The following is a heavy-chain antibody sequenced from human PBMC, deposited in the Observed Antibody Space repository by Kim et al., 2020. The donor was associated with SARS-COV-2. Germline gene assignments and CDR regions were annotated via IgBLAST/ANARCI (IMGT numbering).Heavy chain of an antibody. Sequence: SETLSLTCAVYGGSFSGYYWTWIRQPPGKGLEWIGEINHSGSTNYNPSLKSRVTISVDTSKSQFSLKLSSVTAADTAVYYCARGVGIAARNYYYYMDVWGKGTTVTVSS. V-gene: IGHV4-34*01. CDR2: INHSGST. CDR3: ARGVGIAARNYYYYMDV. CDR1: GGSFSGYY. D-gene: IGHD6-6*01. J-gene: IGHJ6*03.